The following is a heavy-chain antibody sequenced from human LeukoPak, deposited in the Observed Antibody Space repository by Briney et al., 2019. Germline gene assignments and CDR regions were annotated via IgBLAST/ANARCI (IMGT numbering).Heavy chain of an antibody. CDR1: GYTFTSYG. Sequence: ASVKVSCKASGYTFTSYGISWVRQAPGQGLEWMGWISAYNGNTNYAQKLQGRVTMTTDTSTSTAYMELRSLRSDDTAVYYCARASPYYYDSSGYRGAFQHWGQGTLVTVSS. J-gene: IGHJ1*01. V-gene: IGHV1-18*01. D-gene: IGHD3-22*01. CDR3: ARASPYYYDSSGYRGAFQH. CDR2: ISAYNGNT.